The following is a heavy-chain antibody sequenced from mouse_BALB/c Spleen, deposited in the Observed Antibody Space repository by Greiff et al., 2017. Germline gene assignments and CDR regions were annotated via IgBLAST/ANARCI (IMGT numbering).Heavy chain of an antibody. J-gene: IGHJ3*01. V-gene: IGHV1-4*01. Sequence: LVESGAELARPGASVKMSCKASGYTFTSYTMHWVKQRPGQGLEWIGYINPSSGYTNYNQKFKDKATLTADKSSSTAYMQLSSLTSEDSAVYYCARGNIYYGYDEAYWGQGTLVTVSA. CDR1: GYTFTSYT. D-gene: IGHD2-2*01. CDR2: INPSSGYT. CDR3: ARGNIYYGYDEAY.